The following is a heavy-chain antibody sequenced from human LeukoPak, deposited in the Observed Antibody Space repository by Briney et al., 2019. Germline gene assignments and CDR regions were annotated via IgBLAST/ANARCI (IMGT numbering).Heavy chain of an antibody. V-gene: IGHV3-48*04. CDR3: ANHLACGSTSCPPFDY. CDR1: GFTFSSYS. Sequence: GGSLRLSCAASGFTFSSYSMNWVRQAPGKGLEWVSYISSTSSTIYYADSVKGRFTISRDNVKNSLYLQMNSLRAEDTAVYYCANHLACGSTSCPPFDYWGQGTLVTVSS. CDR2: ISSTSSTI. J-gene: IGHJ4*02. D-gene: IGHD2-2*01.